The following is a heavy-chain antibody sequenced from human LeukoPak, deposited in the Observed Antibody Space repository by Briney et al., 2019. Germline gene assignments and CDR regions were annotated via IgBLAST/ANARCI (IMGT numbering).Heavy chain of an antibody. CDR1: GGSVSSYY. Sequence: SETLSLTCSVSGGSVSSYYWSWIRQPPGKELEWIGYVYYTGSAYYNPSLKSRVAISVDKSENHISLKLTSVTAADTAVYYCAREGGPYRPLDYSGQGTLVTVAS. V-gene: IGHV4-59*02. CDR2: VYYTGSA. CDR3: AREGGPYRPLDY. J-gene: IGHJ4*02.